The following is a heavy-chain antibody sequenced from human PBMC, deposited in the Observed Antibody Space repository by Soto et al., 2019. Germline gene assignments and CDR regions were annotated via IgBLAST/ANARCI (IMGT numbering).Heavy chain of an antibody. J-gene: IGHJ5*02. CDR3: AKAAQRLVLPPNNWFDP. D-gene: IGHD6-13*01. CDR2: ISYDGSNK. CDR1: GFTFSSYG. V-gene: IGHV3-30*18. Sequence: HPGGSLRLSCAASGFTFSSYGMHWVRQAPGKGLEWVAVISYDGSNKYYAGSVKGRFTISRDNSKNTLYLQMNSLRAEDTAVYYCAKAAQRLVLPPNNWFDPWGQGTLVTVPQ.